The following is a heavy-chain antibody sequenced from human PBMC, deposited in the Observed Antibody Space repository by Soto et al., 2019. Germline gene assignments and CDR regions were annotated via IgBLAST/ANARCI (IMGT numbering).Heavy chain of an antibody. J-gene: IGHJ4*02. CDR3: AREIVGATPFDF. V-gene: IGHV4-4*07. CDR2: IYTTGST. D-gene: IGHD1-26*01. Sequence: SETLSLTCTFSGGSISGYYWSWIRQPAGKGLEWIGRIYTTGSTNYNPSLKSRVTMSVDTSEHQFSLKLSSVTAADTAVYYCAREIVGATPFDFWGQGTLVTVSS. CDR1: GGSISGYY.